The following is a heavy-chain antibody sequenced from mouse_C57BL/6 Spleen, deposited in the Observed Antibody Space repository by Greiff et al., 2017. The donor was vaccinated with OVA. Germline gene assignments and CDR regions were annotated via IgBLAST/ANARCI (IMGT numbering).Heavy chain of an antibody. V-gene: IGHV1-22*01. Sequence: VQLQQSGPELVQPGASVKMSCTASGYTFTDYNMHWVQQSHGKSLEWIGYINPNTGGSRYNQKFKGKATLTVNKSSSTAYMELRSLTSEDSAVYYCARYYYGTRYFDYWGQGTTLTVSS. J-gene: IGHJ2*01. D-gene: IGHD1-1*01. CDR1: GYTFTDYN. CDR2: INPNTGGS. CDR3: ARYYYGTRYFDY.